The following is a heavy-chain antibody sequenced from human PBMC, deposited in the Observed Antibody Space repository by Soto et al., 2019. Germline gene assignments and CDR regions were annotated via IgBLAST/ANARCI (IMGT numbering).Heavy chain of an antibody. V-gene: IGHV3-30-3*01. CDR1: GFTFSSYA. CDR2: ISYDGSNK. CDR3: AGSYSSGNWYFDY. Sequence: PGGSLRLSCAASGFTFSSYAMHWVRQAPGKGLEWVAVISYDGSNKYYADSVKGRFTISRDNSNDLLYLDMDKLRDEDTGIYYCAGSYSSGNWYFDYWGLGTPVTVSS. J-gene: IGHJ4*02. D-gene: IGHD3-10*01.